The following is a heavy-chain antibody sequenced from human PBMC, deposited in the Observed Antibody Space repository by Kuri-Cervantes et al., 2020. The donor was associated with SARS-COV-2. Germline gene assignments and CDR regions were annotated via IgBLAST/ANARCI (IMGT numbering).Heavy chain of an antibody. Sequence: GESLKISCVVSGFTFRTNVMAWVRQAPGKGLEWVAVISYDGSNKYYADSVKGRFSISRDNPKDTLYLEMNSLKPDDTAVYYCAKEHTYSVAFDYWVQGTLVTVSS. D-gene: IGHD2-15*01. J-gene: IGHJ4*02. CDR3: AKEHTYSVAFDY. CDR1: GFTFRTNV. V-gene: IGHV3-30*18. CDR2: ISYDGSNK.